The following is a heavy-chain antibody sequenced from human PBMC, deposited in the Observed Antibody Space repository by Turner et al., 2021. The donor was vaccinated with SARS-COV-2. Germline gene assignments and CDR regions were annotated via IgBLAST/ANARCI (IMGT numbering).Heavy chain of an antibody. V-gene: IGHV4-39*01. D-gene: IGHD3-3*01. J-gene: IGHJ5*02. CDR2: IYYSGST. CDR3: ARHLEVAAVAYLARCDP. Sequence: QVHLQESGAGLVKSSETLSTTCPVSGGAISSSSYYWGWIRQPPGKGLEVIGSIYYSGSTYYNPSLKSLVTISVDTSKNQFSLKLNSVTAADTAVYYCARHLEVAAVAYLARCDPWGQGTLVTVSS. CDR1: GGAISSSSYY.